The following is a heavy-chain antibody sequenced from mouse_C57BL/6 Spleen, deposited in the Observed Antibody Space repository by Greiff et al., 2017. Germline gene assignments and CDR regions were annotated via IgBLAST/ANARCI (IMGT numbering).Heavy chain of an antibody. CDR3: ARGNYSNLGWYFDV. CDR2: IHPNSGST. V-gene: IGHV1-64*01. CDR1: GYTFTSYW. J-gene: IGHJ1*03. D-gene: IGHD2-5*01. Sequence: VQLQQPGAELVKPGASVKLSCKASGYTFTSYWMHWVKQRPGQGLEWIGMIHPNSGSTNYNEKFKSKATLTVDKSSSTAYMQLSSLTSEDSAVYYCARGNYSNLGWYFDVWGTGTTVTVSS.